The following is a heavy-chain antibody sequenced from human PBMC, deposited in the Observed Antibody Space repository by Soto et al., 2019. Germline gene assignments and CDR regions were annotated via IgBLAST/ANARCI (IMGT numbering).Heavy chain of an antibody. CDR1: GGSISSYY. D-gene: IGHD2-15*01. CDR3: ARDDHVGGPEGGDYGMDV. J-gene: IGHJ6*02. CDR2: IYYSGST. V-gene: IGHV4-59*01. Sequence: QVQLQESGPGLVKPSETLSLTCTVSGGSISSYYWSWIRQPPGKGLEWIGYIYYSGSTNYNPSLKSRVTISVDTSKNQFSLKLSSVTAADTAVYYCARDDHVGGPEGGDYGMDVWGQGTTVTVSS.